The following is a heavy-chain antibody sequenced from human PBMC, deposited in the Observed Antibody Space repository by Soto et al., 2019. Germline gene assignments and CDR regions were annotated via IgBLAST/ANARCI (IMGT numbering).Heavy chain of an antibody. CDR2: INHSGST. Sequence: SETLSLTCAVYGGSFSGYYWSWIRQPPGKGLEWIGEINHSGSTNYNPSLKSRVTISVDTSKNQFSLKLSSVTAADTAVYYCARRLAAAVGYWGQGTLVTVSS. D-gene: IGHD6-13*01. CDR3: ARRLAAAVGY. J-gene: IGHJ4*02. V-gene: IGHV4-34*01. CDR1: GGSFSGYY.